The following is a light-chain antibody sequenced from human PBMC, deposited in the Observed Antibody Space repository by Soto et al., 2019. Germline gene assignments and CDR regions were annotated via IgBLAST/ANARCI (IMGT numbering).Light chain of an antibody. J-gene: IGLJ1*01. CDR3: GTWDTSLSTFYV. Sequence: QSVLTQPPSVSAAPGQTVTISCAGRSSNIGSNSVSWYQHLPGAAPKLLIFDNTKRPSDIPDRFSGFKSGTSATLDIAGLQTGDEADYYCGTWDTSLSTFYVFGTGTRSPS. CDR1: SSNIGSNS. CDR2: DNT. V-gene: IGLV1-51*01.